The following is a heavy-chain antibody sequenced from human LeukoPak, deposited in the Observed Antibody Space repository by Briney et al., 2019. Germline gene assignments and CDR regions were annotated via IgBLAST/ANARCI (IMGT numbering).Heavy chain of an antibody. J-gene: IGHJ4*02. Sequence: SETLSLTCTVSGGSISSSSYYWGWIRQPPGKGLEWIGSIYYSGSTYYNPSLKSRVTISVDTSKNQFSLKLSSVTAADTAVYYCARHSNTIFGVVPFNYWGQGTLVTVSS. CDR1: GGSISSSSYY. V-gene: IGHV4-39*01. D-gene: IGHD3-3*01. CDR2: IYYSGST. CDR3: ARHSNTIFGVVPFNY.